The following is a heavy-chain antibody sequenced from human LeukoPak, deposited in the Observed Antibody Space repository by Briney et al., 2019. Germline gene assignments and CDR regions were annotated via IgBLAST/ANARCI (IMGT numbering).Heavy chain of an antibody. V-gene: IGHV3-23*01. CDR2: ITGSDGNT. J-gene: IGHJ4*02. D-gene: IGHD3-9*01. CDR1: GFTFSNYA. CDR3: AQWGDFDVLTGYYVPDF. Sequence: PGASLRLSCAASGFTFSNYAMSWVRQAPGKGLEWVSAITGSDGNTYYADPVKGRFTISRDNSKNTLYLQKNSLRAEDTAVHYCAQWGDFDVLTGYYVPDFWGQGTLVTVSS.